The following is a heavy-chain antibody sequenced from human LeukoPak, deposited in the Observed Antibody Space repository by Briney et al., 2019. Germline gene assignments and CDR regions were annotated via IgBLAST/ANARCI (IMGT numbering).Heavy chain of an antibody. CDR3: ARTYGSGSYFDY. V-gene: IGHV2-70*11. CDR1: GFSLSTSGMC. D-gene: IGHD3-10*01. Sequence: SGPALVKPTQTLALTCTFSGFSLSTSGMCVSWIRQPPGKALEWLARLHWDVDKYYSTSLKTRLTVSKDTSKNQVVLTMTNMDPVDTATYYCARTYGSGSYFDYWGQGTLVTVSS. CDR2: LHWDVDK. J-gene: IGHJ4*02.